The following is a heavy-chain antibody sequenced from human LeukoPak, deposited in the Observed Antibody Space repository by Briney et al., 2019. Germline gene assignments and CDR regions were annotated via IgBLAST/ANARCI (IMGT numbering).Heavy chain of an antibody. CDR3: ARVRTSTFIVATMSTYYFDY. Sequence: ASVKVSCKASGYTFTSYGISWGRQALGQGLEWMGWISAYNGNTNYAQKLQGRVTMTTDTSTSTAYMELRSLRSDDTAVYYCARVRTSTFIVATMSTYYFDYWGQGTLVTVSS. CDR2: ISAYNGNT. D-gene: IGHD5-12*01. CDR1: GYTFTSYG. V-gene: IGHV1-18*01. J-gene: IGHJ4*02.